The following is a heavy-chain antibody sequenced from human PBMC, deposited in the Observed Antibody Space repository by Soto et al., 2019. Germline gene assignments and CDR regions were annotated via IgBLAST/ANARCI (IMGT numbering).Heavy chain of an antibody. V-gene: IGHV1-18*01. D-gene: IGHD4-4*01. CDR2: ISPYNGNT. CDR3: ARGTTVTTTPTYYYLAV. CDR1: GYTFTSYA. Sequence: GASVKVSCKASGYTFTSYAISWVRQAPGQGLEWMGWISPYNGNTNYAQNLQGRVTMTTDTSTTTAYMELRSLRSDDTAVYYCARGTTVTTTPTYYYLAVWGKGTTVTVSS. J-gene: IGHJ6*03.